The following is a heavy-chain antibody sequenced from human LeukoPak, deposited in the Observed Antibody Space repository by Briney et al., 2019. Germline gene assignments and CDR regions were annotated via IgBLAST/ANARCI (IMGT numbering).Heavy chain of an antibody. V-gene: IGHV1-18*01. CDR1: GYTFTSYG. J-gene: IGHJ6*03. Sequence: ASVKVSCKSSGYTFTSYGITWVRQAPGQGLEWMGWISAFNGNTYYAQNLQGRVTMTTDTSTSTAYMELRSLRSDDTAVYYCARAGRGPKIYYYYYMDVWGKGTTVTISS. CDR2: ISAFNGNT. CDR3: ARAGRGPKIYYYYYMDV. D-gene: IGHD2-15*01.